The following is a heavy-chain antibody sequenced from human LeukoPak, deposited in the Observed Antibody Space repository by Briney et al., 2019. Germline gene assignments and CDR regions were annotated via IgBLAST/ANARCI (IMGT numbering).Heavy chain of an antibody. CDR2: TRSKAYGGTT. D-gene: IGHD1-1*01. J-gene: IGHJ4*02. V-gene: IGHV3-49*03. Sequence: GGSLRLSCTASGFTFGDYAMSWFRQAPGKGLEWVGFTRSKAYGGTTEYAASVKGRFTISRDDSKSIAYPQMNSLKTEDTAVYYCTREPLGMYNWNDPDENWGQGTLVTVSS. CDR3: TREPLGMYNWNDPDEN. CDR1: GFTFGDYA.